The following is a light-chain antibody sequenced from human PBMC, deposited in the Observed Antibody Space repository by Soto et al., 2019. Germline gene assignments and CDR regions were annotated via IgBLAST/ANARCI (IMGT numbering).Light chain of an antibody. Sequence: QSVLTQPPSVSGAPGQMVTISCTGSSSNIGAGYPVHWYQQLPGTAPKLLVAGNRPSGVPDRFSVSKSGASASLAITGLQAEDEADYYCQSYDSSLSRRWVFGGGTKVTVL. CDR3: QSYDSSLSRRWV. CDR1: SSNIGAGYP. CDR2: G. J-gene: IGLJ3*02. V-gene: IGLV1-40*01.